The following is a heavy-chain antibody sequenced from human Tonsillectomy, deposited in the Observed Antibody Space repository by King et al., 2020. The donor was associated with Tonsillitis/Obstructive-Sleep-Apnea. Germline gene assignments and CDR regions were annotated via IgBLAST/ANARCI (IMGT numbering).Heavy chain of an antibody. CDR2: SNPNSGGT. V-gene: IGHV1-2*04. CDR1: GYTFTGYY. CDR3: VRGAKYSSSWYPFDY. J-gene: IGHJ4*02. D-gene: IGHD6-13*01. Sequence: VQLVESGAEVKKPGASVKVSFKASGYTFTGYYMHWGRQGPGQGLEWMGWSNPNSGGTNYAQNFLGWVTMTRDTSIITAYMGLSRLRSDDTAVYYCVRGAKYSSSWYPFDYWGQGTLVTVSS.